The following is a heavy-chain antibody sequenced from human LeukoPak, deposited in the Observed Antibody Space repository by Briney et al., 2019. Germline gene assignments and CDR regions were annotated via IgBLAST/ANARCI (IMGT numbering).Heavy chain of an antibody. CDR2: IYYSGST. D-gene: IGHD5-18*01. V-gene: IGHV4-59*01. CDR3: ARWIPRGYSYGNTQSYDY. Sequence: SETLSLTCTVSGGSISSYYWSWIRQPPGKGLEWIGYIYYSGSTNYNPSLKSRVTISVDTSKNQFSLKLSSVTAADTAVYYCARWIPRGYSYGNTQSYDYWGQGTLVTVSS. CDR1: GGSISSYY. J-gene: IGHJ4*02.